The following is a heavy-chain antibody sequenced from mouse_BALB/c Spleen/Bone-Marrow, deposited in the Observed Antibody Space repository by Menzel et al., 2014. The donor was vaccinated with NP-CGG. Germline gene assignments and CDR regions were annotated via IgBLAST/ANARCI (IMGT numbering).Heavy chain of an antibody. D-gene: IGHD1-1*01. CDR2: INPYNGAT. CDR1: GYSFTGYY. CDR3: ARYYYGSSYFDY. Sequence: VQLQQSGPELVKPGASVKISCKAPGYSFTGYYMHWVKQSHVKSLEWIGRINPYNGATRYNQNFKDKASVIVDKSSSTAYMELRSLTSEDSAVYYCARYYYGSSYFDYWGQGTTLTVSS. J-gene: IGHJ2*01. V-gene: IGHV1-31*01.